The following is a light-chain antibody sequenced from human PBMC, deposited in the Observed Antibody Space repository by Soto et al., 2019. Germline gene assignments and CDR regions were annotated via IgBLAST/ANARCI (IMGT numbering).Light chain of an antibody. CDR2: DVT. Sequence: QSALTQPASVSGSPGQSITISCTGTSSDVGAYDFVSWYQHYSGKAPKLVTFDVTHRPPGISDRFSGSKSANTTSLTISGLQAEDEAFYYCSSYTTRSTLVFGGGTKLTVL. V-gene: IGLV2-14*01. CDR3: SSYTTRSTLV. J-gene: IGLJ2*01. CDR1: SSDVGAYDF.